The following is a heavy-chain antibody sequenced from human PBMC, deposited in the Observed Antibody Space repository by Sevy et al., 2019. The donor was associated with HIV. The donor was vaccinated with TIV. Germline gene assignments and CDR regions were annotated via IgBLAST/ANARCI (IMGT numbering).Heavy chain of an antibody. CDR3: VKGYYYDSSGYNLWAFDI. CDR2: ISSKGGST. CDR1: GFTFSSYA. V-gene: IGHV3-64D*06. Sequence: GGSLRLSCSASGFTFSSYAMHWVRQAPGKGLEYVSAISSKGGSTYYADSVKGRFTISRDNSKNTLYLQMSSLRAEDTAVYYCVKGYYYDSSGYNLWAFDIWGQGTMVTVSS. D-gene: IGHD3-22*01. J-gene: IGHJ3*02.